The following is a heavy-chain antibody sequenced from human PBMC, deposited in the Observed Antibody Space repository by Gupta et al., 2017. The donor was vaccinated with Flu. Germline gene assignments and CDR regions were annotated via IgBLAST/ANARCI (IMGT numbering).Heavy chain of an antibody. Sequence: EVQLVESGGGLVQPGGSLRLSCAGSGFTFRSYNMNWVRQAPGKGLEWISYISGTTNNIYYADSVKGRFNIHRENAYNSLYLQKNSLRAEDTAVYYCERGDCYDSSAYSWYFDQRGPGTLV. CDR2: ISGTTNNI. CDR1: GFTFRSYN. J-gene: IGHJ4*02. CDR3: ERGDCYDSSAYSWYFDQ. V-gene: IGHV3-48*01. D-gene: IGHD3-22*01.